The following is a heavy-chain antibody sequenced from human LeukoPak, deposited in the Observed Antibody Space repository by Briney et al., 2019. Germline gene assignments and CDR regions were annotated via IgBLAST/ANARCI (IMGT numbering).Heavy chain of an antibody. Sequence: PSETLSLTCAVYGGSFSGYYWSWIRQPPGKGLEWIGEINHSGSTNYNPSLKSRVTISVDTSKNQFSLKLSSVTAADTAVYYCARALPRVDILTGYPNLGFDYWGQGTLVTVSS. D-gene: IGHD3-9*01. V-gene: IGHV4-34*01. CDR1: GGSFSGYY. CDR2: INHSGST. CDR3: ARALPRVDILTGYPNLGFDY. J-gene: IGHJ4*02.